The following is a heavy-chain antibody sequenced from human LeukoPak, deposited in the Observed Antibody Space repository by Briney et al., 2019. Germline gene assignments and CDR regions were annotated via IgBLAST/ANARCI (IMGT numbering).Heavy chain of an antibody. J-gene: IGHJ4*02. V-gene: IGHV1-69*05. CDR1: GGTFSSYA. CDR3: ARGYINGPYYFDS. CDR2: IIPIFGTA. Sequence: ASVKVSCKASGGTFSSYAISWVRQAPGQGLEWMGGIIPIFGTANYAQKFQGRVTITTDESISTAYMEVTSLRSEDTAVYFCARGYINGPYYFDSWGQGTLVTVSS. D-gene: IGHD5-18*01.